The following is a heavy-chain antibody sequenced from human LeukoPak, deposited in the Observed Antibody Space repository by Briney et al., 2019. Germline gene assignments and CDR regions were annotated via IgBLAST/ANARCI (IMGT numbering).Heavy chain of an antibody. D-gene: IGHD2-21*02. Sequence: ASVDVYCKASGYTCTSYAMHWVRQAPGQRLEWMGWINAGNGNTKYSQKFQGRVTITRDTSASTAYMELSSLRSEDTAVYYCARSSVGYFCGGDCNEYFQHWGQGTLVTVSS. V-gene: IGHV1-3*01. CDR2: INAGNGNT. J-gene: IGHJ1*01. CDR1: GYTCTSYA. CDR3: ARSSVGYFCGGDCNEYFQH.